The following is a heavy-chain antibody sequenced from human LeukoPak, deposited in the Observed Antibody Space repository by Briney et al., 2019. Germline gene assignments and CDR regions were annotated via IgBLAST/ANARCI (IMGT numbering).Heavy chain of an antibody. J-gene: IGHJ4*02. Sequence: GGSLRLSCVASGFSFSKYGMHWVRQAPGKGLQWLAIIWYDGHNKYYADSVKGRFTISRDNSKNTLFLEMNDLKAEDTAGYYCAREWGLIAVAGGPGYWGQGTLVTVSS. V-gene: IGHV3-33*01. D-gene: IGHD2-21*01. CDR3: AREWGLIAVAGGPGY. CDR2: IWYDGHNK. CDR1: GFSFSKYG.